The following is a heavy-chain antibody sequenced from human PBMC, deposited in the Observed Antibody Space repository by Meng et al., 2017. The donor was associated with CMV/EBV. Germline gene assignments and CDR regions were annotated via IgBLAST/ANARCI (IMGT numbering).Heavy chain of an antibody. CDR1: CGSISSSSYF. J-gene: IGHJ6*02. CDR3: ALGVVEVYYYYGMDV. Sequence: ETLSLTCTVSCGSISSSSYFWGWIRQPPGKGLVWVSRINSDGSSTSYADSVKGRFTISRDNAKNTLYLQMNSLRAEDTAVYYCALGVVEVYYYYGMDVWGQGTTVTVSS. D-gene: IGHD3-3*01. V-gene: IGHV3-74*01. CDR2: INSDGSST.